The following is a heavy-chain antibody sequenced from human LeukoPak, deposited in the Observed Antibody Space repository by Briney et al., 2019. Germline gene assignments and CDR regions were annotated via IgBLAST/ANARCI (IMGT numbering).Heavy chain of an antibody. Sequence: WGSRRLSCAASGLTFGDHAMSWVRQPPGKGLEWVSAISGSGGKTYYADSVKGRFTISRDNSKNTVNLQMNSLRAEDTAVYFCAKEGGRVTPHIDYWGQGTLVTVTS. CDR3: AKEGGRVTPHIDY. D-gene: IGHD2-21*02. J-gene: IGHJ4*02. CDR1: GLTFGDHA. V-gene: IGHV3-23*01. CDR2: ISGSGGKT.